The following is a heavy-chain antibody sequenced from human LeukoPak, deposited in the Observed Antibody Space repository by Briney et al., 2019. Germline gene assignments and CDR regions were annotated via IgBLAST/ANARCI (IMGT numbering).Heavy chain of an antibody. V-gene: IGHV3-21*01. CDR2: ISSSSSYI. CDR3: ARDLEVAVEAPYYYD. D-gene: IGHD3-22*01. CDR1: GFTFSSYS. J-gene: IGHJ4*02. Sequence: PGGSLRLSCAASGFTFSSYSMNWVRQAPGKGLEWVSSISSSSSYIYYADPVKGRFTISRDNAKNSLYLQMNSLRAEDTAVYYCARDLEVAVEAPYYYDRGQGTLVTVSS.